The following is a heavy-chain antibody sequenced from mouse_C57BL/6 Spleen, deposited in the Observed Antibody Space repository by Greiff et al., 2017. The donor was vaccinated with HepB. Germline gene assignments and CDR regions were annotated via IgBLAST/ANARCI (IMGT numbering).Heavy chain of an antibody. J-gene: IGHJ3*01. CDR3: ARGGGYDYDFFAY. D-gene: IGHD2-4*01. CDR1: GYAFSSSW. V-gene: IGHV1-82*01. Sequence: QVQLKQSGPELVKPGASVKISCKASGYAFSSSWMNWVKQRPGKGLEWIGRIYPGDGDTNYNGKFKGKATLTADKSSSTAYMQLSSLTSEDSAVYFCARGGGYDYDFFAYWGQGTLVTVSA. CDR2: IYPGDGDT.